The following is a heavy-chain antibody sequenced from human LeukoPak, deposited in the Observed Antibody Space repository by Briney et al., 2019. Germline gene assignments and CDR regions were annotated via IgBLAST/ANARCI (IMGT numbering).Heavy chain of an antibody. CDR2: AYSGGTT. J-gene: IGHJ5*02. Sequence: GGSLRLSCVASGFTVRSNYMSWVRQAPGRGLEWVSVAYSGGTTYYADSVKGRFTISRDNSKNTLYLQMNSLRAEDTAVYYCARVKVAVAGIGWFDTWGQGSLVTVSS. CDR3: ARVKVAVAGIGWFDT. D-gene: IGHD6-13*01. CDR1: GFTVRSNY. V-gene: IGHV3-53*01.